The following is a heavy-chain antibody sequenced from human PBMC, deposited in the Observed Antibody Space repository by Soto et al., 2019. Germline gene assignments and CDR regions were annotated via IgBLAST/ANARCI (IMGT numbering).Heavy chain of an antibody. D-gene: IGHD3-22*01. V-gene: IGHV4-30-4*01. CDR3: VSDYDSGGYIGY. Sequence: QVQLHESGPGLVRPSQTLSLTCNVSGGSISTADYYWSWIRQPPGKCLEWIGYIYYRGSTYYNPSLESRVAISIDTSKNQFSLNLTSVTAADTAVYFCVSDYDSGGYIGYWGQGTLVTVSS. CDR1: GGSISTADYY. CDR2: IYYRGST. J-gene: IGHJ4*02.